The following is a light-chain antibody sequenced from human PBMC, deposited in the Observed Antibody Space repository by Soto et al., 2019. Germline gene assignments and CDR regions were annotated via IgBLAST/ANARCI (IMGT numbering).Light chain of an antibody. J-gene: IGLJ1*01. CDR3: SSYTSSSTYV. Sequence: QSVLTQPASVSGSPGQSITISCTGTSSDVGGYHYVSWYQQYPGKAPKLIIYDVSNRPSGVSDRFSGSKSGNTASLTISGLQPEDESDYYCSSYTSSSTYVFGTGTKVTVL. CDR2: DVS. V-gene: IGLV2-14*01. CDR1: SSDVGGYHY.